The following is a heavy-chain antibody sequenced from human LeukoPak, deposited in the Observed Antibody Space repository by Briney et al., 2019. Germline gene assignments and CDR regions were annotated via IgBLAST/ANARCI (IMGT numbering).Heavy chain of an antibody. CDR3: ARPLGATKDYYYGMDV. V-gene: IGHV1-2*06. J-gene: IGHJ6*02. CDR1: GYTFPSYF. D-gene: IGHD1-26*01. CDR2: INPNSGGT. Sequence: ASVKVSCKASGYTFPSYFMHWVRQAPGQGLEWMGRINPNSGGTNYAQKFQGRVTMTRDTSISTAYMELSRLRSDDTAVYYCARPLGATKDYYYGMDVWGQGTTVTVSS.